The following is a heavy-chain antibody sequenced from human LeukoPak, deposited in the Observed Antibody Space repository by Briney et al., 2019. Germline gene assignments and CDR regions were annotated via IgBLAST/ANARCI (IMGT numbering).Heavy chain of an antibody. CDR1: GGSISSSFYY. CDR2: IYYSGST. CDR3: ATDRCSGGSCYSAAYDP. D-gene: IGHD2-15*01. Sequence: NPSETLSLTCTVSGGSISSSFYYWGWIRQPPGKGLEWIGSIYYSGSTYYNPSLKSRVTISVDTSKNQFSLKLSSVTAADTAVYYCATDRCSGGSCYSAAYDPWGQGTLVTVSS. V-gene: IGHV4-39*02. J-gene: IGHJ5*02.